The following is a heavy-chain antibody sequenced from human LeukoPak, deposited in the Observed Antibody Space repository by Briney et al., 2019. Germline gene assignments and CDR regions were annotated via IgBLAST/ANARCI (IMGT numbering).Heavy chain of an antibody. Sequence: GRSLRLSCAASGFTFSSYGMHWVRQAPGKGLEWVAVIWYDGSNKYYADSVKGRFTISRDNSKNTLYLQMNSLRAEDTAVYYCRAYYYDSRQALELDYWGQGTLVTVSS. J-gene: IGHJ4*02. CDR2: IWYDGSNK. CDR3: RAYYYDSRQALELDY. D-gene: IGHD3-22*01. CDR1: GFTFSSYG. V-gene: IGHV3-33*08.